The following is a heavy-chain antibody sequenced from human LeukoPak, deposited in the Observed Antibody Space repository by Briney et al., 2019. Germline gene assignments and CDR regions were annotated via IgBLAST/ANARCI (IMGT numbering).Heavy chain of an antibody. CDR1: GFTFSSYS. CDR3: ARLYGNPTYYYYYYMDV. D-gene: IGHD2-8*01. V-gene: IGHV3-21*01. Sequence: GGSLRLSCAASGFTFSSYSMNWVRQAPGKGLEWVSSISSSSSYIYYADSVKGRFTISRDNAKNSLYLQMNSLRAEDTAVYYCARLYGNPTYYYYYYMDVWGKGTTVTVSS. J-gene: IGHJ6*03. CDR2: ISSSSSYI.